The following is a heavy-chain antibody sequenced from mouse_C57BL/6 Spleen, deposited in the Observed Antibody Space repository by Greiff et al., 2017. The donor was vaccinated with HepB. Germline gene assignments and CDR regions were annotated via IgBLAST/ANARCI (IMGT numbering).Heavy chain of an antibody. Sequence: VQRVESGAELVRPGASVTLSCKASGYTFTDYEMHWVKQTPVHGLEWIGAIDPETGGTAYNQKFKGKAILTADKSSSTAYMELRSLTSEDSAVYYCTRGQIFDYWGQGTTLTVSS. CDR2: IDPETGGT. J-gene: IGHJ2*01. D-gene: IGHD6-1*01. CDR3: TRGQIFDY. V-gene: IGHV1-15*01. CDR1: GYTFTDYE.